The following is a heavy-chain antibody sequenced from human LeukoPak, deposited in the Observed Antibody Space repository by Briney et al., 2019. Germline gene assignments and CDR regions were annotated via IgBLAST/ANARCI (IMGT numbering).Heavy chain of an antibody. CDR2: IIPIFGTA. Sequence: EASVKVSCKASGGTFSSYAISWVRQAPGQGLEWMGGIIPIFGTANYAQKFQGRVTITADESTSTAYMELSSLRSEDTAVYYCARGPSAYCSGGSCYSGSAWFDPWGQGTLVTVSS. D-gene: IGHD2-15*01. CDR3: ARGPSAYCSGGSCYSGSAWFDP. V-gene: IGHV1-69*13. J-gene: IGHJ5*02. CDR1: GGTFSSYA.